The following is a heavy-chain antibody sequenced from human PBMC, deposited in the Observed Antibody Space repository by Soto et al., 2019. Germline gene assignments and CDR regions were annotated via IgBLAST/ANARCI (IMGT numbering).Heavy chain of an antibody. D-gene: IGHD3-3*01. J-gene: IGHJ6*02. CDR1: GGSISSSSYY. CDR2: IYYSGST. V-gene: IGHV4-39*01. Sequence: SETLSLTCTVSGGSISSSSYYWGWIRQPPGKGLEWIGSIYYSGSTYYNPSLKSRVTISVDTSKNQFSLKLSSVTAADTAVYYCARQIYDFWSGYYLYYYYGMDVWGQGTTVTVS. CDR3: ARQIYDFWSGYYLYYYYGMDV.